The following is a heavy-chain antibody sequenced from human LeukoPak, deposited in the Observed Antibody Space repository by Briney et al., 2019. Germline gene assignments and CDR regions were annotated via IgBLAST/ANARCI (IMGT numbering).Heavy chain of an antibody. CDR1: GYSFTSYC. CDR2: IYPGDSDT. CDR3: ARAPWYYESSGYINWFDP. Sequence: GESLKISCKGSGYSFTSYCIGWVRQMPGKGLEWMGIIYPGDSDTRYSPSFQGQVTISADKSISTAYLQWSSLKASDTAMYYCARAPWYYESSGYINWFDPWGQGTLVTVSS. D-gene: IGHD3-22*01. J-gene: IGHJ5*02. V-gene: IGHV5-51*01.